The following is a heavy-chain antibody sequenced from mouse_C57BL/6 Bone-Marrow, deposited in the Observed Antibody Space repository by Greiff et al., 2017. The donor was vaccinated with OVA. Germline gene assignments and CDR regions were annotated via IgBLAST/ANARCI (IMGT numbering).Heavy chain of an antibody. CDR1: GFSFNTYA. CDR2: IRSKSNNYAT. J-gene: IGHJ2*01. Sequence: EVQLMESGGGLVQPKGSLKLSCAASGFSFNTYAMNWVRQAPGKGLEWVARIRSKSNNYATYYADSVKDRFTISRDDSESMLYLQMNNLKTEDTAMYYCVRQGYGSSFDYWGQGTTLTVSS. CDR3: VRQGYGSSFDY. V-gene: IGHV10-1*01. D-gene: IGHD1-1*01.